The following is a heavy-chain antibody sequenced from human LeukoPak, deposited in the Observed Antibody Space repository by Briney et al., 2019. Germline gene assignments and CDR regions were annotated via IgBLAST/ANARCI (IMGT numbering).Heavy chain of an antibody. CDR3: ARESRRRFLEWLHWFDP. Sequence: PSETLSLTCTVSGGSISSYYWGWIRQPAGKGLEWIGRIYTSGSTNYNPSLKSRVTMSVDTSKNQFSLKLSSVTAADTAVYYCARESRRRFLEWLHWFDPWGQGTLVTVSS. CDR2: IYTSGST. D-gene: IGHD3-3*01. V-gene: IGHV4-4*07. CDR1: GGSISSYY. J-gene: IGHJ5*02.